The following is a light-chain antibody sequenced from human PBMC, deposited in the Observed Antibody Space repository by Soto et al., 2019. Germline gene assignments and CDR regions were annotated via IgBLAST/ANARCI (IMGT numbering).Light chain of an antibody. J-gene: IGLJ1*01. CDR2: EVN. V-gene: IGLV2-8*01. Sequence: QSVLTQPPSASGSPGQSVTISCAGTSSDVGGYNYVSWYQQYPGKAPKLMIYEVNKRPSGVPDRFSGSKSGNTASLTVSGLQAEDEADYYCCSFAGNYIYVFGTGTKVTV. CDR3: CSFAGNYIYV. CDR1: SSDVGGYNY.